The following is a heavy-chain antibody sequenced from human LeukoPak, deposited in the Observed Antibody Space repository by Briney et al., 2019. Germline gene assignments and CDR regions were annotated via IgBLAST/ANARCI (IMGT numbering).Heavy chain of an antibody. CDR2: ISGSGGST. V-gene: IGHV3-23*01. D-gene: IGHD2-15*01. Sequence: GGSLRLSCAASGFTFSSYAMSWVRQAPGKGREWVSAISGSGGSTYYADSVKGRFTISRDNSKNSLYLQMNSLRAEDTAVYYWAKRSGGADYYYYYGMDVWGQGTTVTVSS. CDR3: AKRSGGADYYYYYGMDV. CDR1: GFTFSSYA. J-gene: IGHJ6*02.